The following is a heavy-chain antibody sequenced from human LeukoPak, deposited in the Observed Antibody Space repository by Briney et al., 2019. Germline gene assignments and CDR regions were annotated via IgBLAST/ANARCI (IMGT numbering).Heavy chain of an antibody. D-gene: IGHD3-3*01. CDR3: ARDLEEGVLRFLEWLSTVGDAFDI. CDR1: GFTFSSYS. V-gene: IGHV3-21*01. Sequence: PGGSLRLSCAASGFTFSSYSMNWVRQAPGKGLEWVSSISSSSSYIYYADSVKGRFTISRDNAKNSLYLQMNSLRAEDTAVYYCARDLEEGVLRFLEWLSTVGDAFDIWGQGTMVTVSS. J-gene: IGHJ3*02. CDR2: ISSSSSYI.